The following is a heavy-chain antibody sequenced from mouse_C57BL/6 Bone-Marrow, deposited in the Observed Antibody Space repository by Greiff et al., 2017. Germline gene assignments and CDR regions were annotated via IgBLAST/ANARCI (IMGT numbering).Heavy chain of an antibody. V-gene: IGHV10-1*01. CDR1: GFSFNTYA. CDR3: VRRSYGFDV. Sequence: GGGLVQPKGSLKLSCAASGFSFNTYAMNWVRQAPGKGLEWVARIRSKSNNYATYYADSVKDRFTISRDDSESMLYLQMNNLKTEDTAMYYCVRRSYGFDVWGTGTTVTVSS. D-gene: IGHD1-1*01. CDR2: IRSKSNNYAT. J-gene: IGHJ1*03.